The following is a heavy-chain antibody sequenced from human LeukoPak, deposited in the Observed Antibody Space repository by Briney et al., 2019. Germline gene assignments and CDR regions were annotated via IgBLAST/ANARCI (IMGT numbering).Heavy chain of an antibody. D-gene: IGHD2-15*01. J-gene: IGHJ4*02. CDR1: GYTFTGYY. CDR2: INPNSGGT. Sequence: ASVKVSCKASGYTFTGYYMHWVRQAPGQGLEWMGRINPNSGGTNYAQKFQGRVTMTRDTSISTAYMELSRLRSDDTAVYYCAYDLVVVAATPVWGQGTLVTGSS. CDR3: AYDLVVVAATPV. V-gene: IGHV1-2*06.